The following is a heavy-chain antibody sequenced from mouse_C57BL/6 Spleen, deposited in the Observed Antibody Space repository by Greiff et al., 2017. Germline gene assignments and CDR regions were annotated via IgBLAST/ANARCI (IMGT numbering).Heavy chain of an antibody. CDR1: GYSITSGYY. CDR2: ISYDGSN. J-gene: IGHJ4*01. CDR3: ARGYDAMDY. Sequence: DVQLQESGPGLVKPSQSLSLTCSVTGYSITSGYYWNWIRQFPGNKLEWMGYISYDGSNNYNPSLKNRISITRDTSTNQFFLKLNSVTTEDTATYYCARGYDAMDYWGQGTSVTVSS. V-gene: IGHV3-6*01.